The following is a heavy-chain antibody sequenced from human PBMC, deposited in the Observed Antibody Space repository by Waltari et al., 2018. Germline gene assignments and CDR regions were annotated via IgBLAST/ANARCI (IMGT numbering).Heavy chain of an antibody. J-gene: IGHJ3*02. CDR2: SFYSGNT. Sequence: QVQLHESGPGLVKPSQTLSLTCTVSGASISSGDYYWSWIRQPPGRGLEWIGYSFYSGNTSYNPSLKSRLDISIDTSKNQFSLNVSSVTAADTAVYYCARDFGATDAFEIWGQGTMVTVSS. CDR1: GASISSGDYY. CDR3: ARDFGATDAFEI. D-gene: IGHD3-10*01. V-gene: IGHV4-30-4*08.